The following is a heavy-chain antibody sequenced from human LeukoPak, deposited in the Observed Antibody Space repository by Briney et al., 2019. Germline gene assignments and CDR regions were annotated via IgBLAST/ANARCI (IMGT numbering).Heavy chain of an antibody. J-gene: IGHJ4*02. CDR2: VYSSGST. Sequence: PSETLSLTCTVSGGSISSYSWSWIRQPAGKGLEWIGRVYSSGSTNYNPSLKRPVTMSVDTSSNQFSLKLNSVTAADTAVYYCARDSWEGEWFFDYWGQGTLVTVSS. V-gene: IGHV4-4*07. CDR1: GGSISSYS. D-gene: IGHD3-3*01. CDR3: ARDSWEGEWFFDY.